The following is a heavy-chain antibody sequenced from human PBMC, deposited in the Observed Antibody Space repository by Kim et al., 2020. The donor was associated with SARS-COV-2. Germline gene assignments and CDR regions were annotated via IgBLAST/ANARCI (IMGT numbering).Heavy chain of an antibody. Sequence: GGSLRLSCVACGFTFSSRAMSWVRQTPGEGLEWVVSLNNGGNPYYADSVKGRFTVSRDITKPTLYLQMYSLRAKDTALYYCAKDHPSSGWPTFDSWDQGTLVTVSS. CDR2: LNNGGNP. V-gene: IGHV3-23*01. CDR1: GFTFSSRA. J-gene: IGHJ4*02. D-gene: IGHD6-19*01. CDR3: AKDHPSSGWPTFDS.